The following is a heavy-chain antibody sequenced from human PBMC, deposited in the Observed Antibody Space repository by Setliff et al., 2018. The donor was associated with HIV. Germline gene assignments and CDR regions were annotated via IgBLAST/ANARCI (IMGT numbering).Heavy chain of an antibody. D-gene: IGHD3-9*01. V-gene: IGHV4-38-2*02. CDR2: ISHSGST. CDR3: ARDQSDYNVLTGFGDFDY. Sequence: SETLSLTCGVSGIPIDRVYSWAWIRQPPGKGLEWIGTISHSGSTHYNSPLQGRISISIDTSKNQFSLTLTSVTAADTAMYYCARDQSDYNVLTGFGDFDYWGHGTLVT. J-gene: IGHJ4*01. CDR1: GIPIDRVYS.